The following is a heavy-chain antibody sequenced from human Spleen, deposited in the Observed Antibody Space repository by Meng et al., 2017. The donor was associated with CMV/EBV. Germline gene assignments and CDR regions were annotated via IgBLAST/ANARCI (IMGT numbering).Heavy chain of an antibody. D-gene: IGHD6-13*01. CDR1: GGSIGRTNYF. CDR2: ISDGGIA. CDR3: ARDQVDSSAAEGYYYYGMDV. V-gene: IGHV4-39*07. J-gene: IGHJ6*02. Sequence: SETLSLTCSVSGGSIGRTNYFWGWVRQPPGKGLEWIGDISDGGIANYHPSLKSRVAISLDKSKNQFSVKLNSVTAADTAVYYCARDQVDSSAAEGYYYYGMDVWGQGTTVTVSS.